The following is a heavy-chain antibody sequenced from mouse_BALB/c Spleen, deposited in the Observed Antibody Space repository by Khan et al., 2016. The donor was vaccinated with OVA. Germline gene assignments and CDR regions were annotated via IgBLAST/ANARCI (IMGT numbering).Heavy chain of an antibody. CDR3: ATSYFYGYYFDY. J-gene: IGHJ2*01. CDR2: ISGDSNTI. D-gene: IGHD1-1*01. V-gene: IGHV5-17*02. CDR1: GFTFNNYG. Sequence: EVKLVESGGGLVQPGGSRKLSCAASGFTFNNYGMHWVRQAPEKGLEWVAYISGDSNTIYYVDSVKGRFTISRDNPKNTLFLQMTSLTSEDTAMYYCATSYFYGYYFDYWGPGTTLTVS.